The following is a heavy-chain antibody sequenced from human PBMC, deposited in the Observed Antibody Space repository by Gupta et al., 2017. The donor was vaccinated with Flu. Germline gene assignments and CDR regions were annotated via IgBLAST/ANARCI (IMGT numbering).Heavy chain of an antibody. CDR2: IIPIFGTP. Sequence: RQAPGQGLEWMGGIIPIFGTPKYAQKFQGRVTIIADKPTGTSYMELNNLRSDDTAVYYCARGLTTVTTAIWDYWGQGTLVTVSS. J-gene: IGHJ4*02. V-gene: IGHV1-69*06. D-gene: IGHD1-1*01. CDR3: ARGLTTVTTAIWDY.